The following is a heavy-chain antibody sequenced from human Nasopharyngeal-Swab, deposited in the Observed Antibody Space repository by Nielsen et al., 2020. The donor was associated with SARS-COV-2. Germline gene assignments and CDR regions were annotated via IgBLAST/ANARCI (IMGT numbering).Heavy chain of an antibody. CDR1: GGSISSSSYY. D-gene: IGHD5-24*01. J-gene: IGHJ4*02. CDR2: IYYSGST. CDR3: ARRQGGWLQAVHYFDY. V-gene: IGHV4-39*01. Sequence: SETLSLTCTVSGGSISSSSYYWGWIRQPPGKGLEWIGSIYYSGSTYYNPSLKSRVTISVDTSKNQFSLKLSSVTAADTAVYYCARRQGGWLQAVHYFDYWGQGTLATVSS.